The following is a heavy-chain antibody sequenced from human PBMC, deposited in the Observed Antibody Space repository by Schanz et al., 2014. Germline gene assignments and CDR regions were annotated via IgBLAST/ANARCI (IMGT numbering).Heavy chain of an antibody. CDR1: GFTFSSYA. D-gene: IGHD5-18*01. V-gene: IGHV3-23*04. CDR2: YSGGST. CDR3: ARDVYRSGRPFDL. Sequence: EVQLVESGGDLVQPGGSLRLSCAASGFTFSSYAMTWVRQAPGKGLEWVAVYSGGSTFYTDSVKGRFTISRDNAKNSLYLQMNTLRAEDTAIYFCARDVYRSGRPFDLWGQGTLVTVSS. J-gene: IGHJ5*02.